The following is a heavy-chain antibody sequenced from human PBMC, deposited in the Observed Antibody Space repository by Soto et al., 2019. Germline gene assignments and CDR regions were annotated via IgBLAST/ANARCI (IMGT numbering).Heavy chain of an antibody. CDR1: GYSFTSYW. CDR2: IDPSDSYT. J-gene: IGHJ3*02. Sequence: GESLKISCKGSGYSFTSYWISWVRQMPGKGLEWMGGIDPSDSYTSYSPSFQGHVTISADKYISTAYLQWSSLKAPDTAMYYCERSPFLSTQDAFDIWGQGTMVTVSS. D-gene: IGHD3-3*02. CDR3: ERSPFLSTQDAFDI. V-gene: IGHV5-10-1*01.